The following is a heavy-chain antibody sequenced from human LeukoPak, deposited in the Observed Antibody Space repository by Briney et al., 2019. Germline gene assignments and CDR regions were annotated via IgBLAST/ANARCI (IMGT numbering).Heavy chain of an antibody. CDR3: AREIRPKQWLVDYFDY. CDR1: GGSISSSSYY. CDR2: IDYSGST. Sequence: SETLSLTCTVSGGSISSSSYYWGWIRQPPGKGLEWIGSIDYSGSTYYNPSLKSRVTISVATSKKQFSLKLSSVTAADTAVYYCAREIRPKQWLVDYFDYWGQGTLVTVSS. D-gene: IGHD6-19*01. J-gene: IGHJ4*02. V-gene: IGHV4-39*07.